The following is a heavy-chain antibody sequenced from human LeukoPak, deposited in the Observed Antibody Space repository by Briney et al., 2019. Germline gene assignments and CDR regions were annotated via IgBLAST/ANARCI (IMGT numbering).Heavy chain of an antibody. D-gene: IGHD3-22*01. J-gene: IGHJ4*02. Sequence: GESLKISCKGSGYSFTSYWIGWVRQMPGKGLEWMGIIYPGDSDTRYSPSFQGQVTISADKSISTAYLQWSSLKASDTAMYYCARGGYYYDSSGYYSVFDYWGQGTLVTVSS. CDR1: GYSFTSYW. CDR2: IYPGDSDT. CDR3: ARGGYYYDSSGYYSVFDY. V-gene: IGHV5-51*01.